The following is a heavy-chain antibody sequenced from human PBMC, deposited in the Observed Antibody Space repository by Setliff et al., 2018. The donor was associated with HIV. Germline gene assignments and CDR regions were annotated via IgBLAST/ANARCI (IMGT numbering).Heavy chain of an antibody. J-gene: IGHJ4*02. D-gene: IGHD3-3*01. Sequence: SETLSLTCSVSGASISSRSYYWGWIRQPPGKGLEWIGTMYYSGTTYYNPSLKSRVTISADTSKNQYSLKMTSVTAADTAVYYCARRGEDATIYRGRGTLVTVSS. CDR1: GASISSRSYY. V-gene: IGHV4-39*01. CDR2: MYYSGTT. CDR3: ARRGEDATIY.